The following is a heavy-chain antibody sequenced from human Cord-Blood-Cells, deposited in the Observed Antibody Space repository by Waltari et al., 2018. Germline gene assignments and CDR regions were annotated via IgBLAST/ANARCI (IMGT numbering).Heavy chain of an antibody. Sequence: EVQLVESGGGLIQPGGSLRLSCAASGFTVSSNYMSWVRQAPGKGLEWVSVIYSGGSTYDADSVKGRFTISRDNSKNTLYLQMNSLRAEDTAVYYCASISIAVAGEGLDYWGQGTLVTVSS. D-gene: IGHD6-19*01. V-gene: IGHV3-53*01. J-gene: IGHJ4*02. CDR1: GFTVSSNY. CDR3: ASISIAVAGEGLDY. CDR2: IYSGGST.